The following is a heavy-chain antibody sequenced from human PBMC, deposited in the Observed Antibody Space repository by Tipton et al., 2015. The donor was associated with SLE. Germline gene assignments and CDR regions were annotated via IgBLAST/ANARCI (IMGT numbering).Heavy chain of an antibody. CDR3: ARDNDGYFLI. D-gene: IGHD5-18*01. V-gene: IGHV1-69*01. CDR2: FTPISDPP. J-gene: IGHJ4*02. CDR1: GGTFSRSA. Sequence: QSGPEVKKPGSSVKVSCKASGGTFSRSAISWLRQAPGQGLEWMGGFTPISDPPNYAQKFLGRVAITADESASTVHMELSSLTSEDTAVYFCARDNDGYFLIWGQGTLVTVSS.